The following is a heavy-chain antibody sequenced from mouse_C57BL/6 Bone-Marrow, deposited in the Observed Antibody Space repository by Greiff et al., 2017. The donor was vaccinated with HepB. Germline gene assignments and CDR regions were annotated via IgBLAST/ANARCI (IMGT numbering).Heavy chain of an antibody. J-gene: IGHJ1*03. CDR2: TFYSGIT. D-gene: IGHD1-1*01. Sequence: EVKLQESGPSLVRPSQTLSLTSTVSGFSINSDCYRIWIRQPPGNQLEYIGYTFYSGITYYNPSLESRTYITRDTSKNQFSLKLSSVTTEDTAAYYCASGSSYWYFDVWGTGTTVTVSS. CDR1: GFSINSDCY. V-gene: IGHV3-3*01. CDR3: ASGSSYWYFDV.